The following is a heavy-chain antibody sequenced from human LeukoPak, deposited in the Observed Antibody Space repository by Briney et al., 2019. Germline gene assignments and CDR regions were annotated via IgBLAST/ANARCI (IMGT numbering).Heavy chain of an antibody. D-gene: IGHD3-22*01. CDR3: ARVTYYYDSSGYYYSHDFDY. CDR1: GYTFTSYG. CDR2: ISAYNGNT. Sequence: ASVKVSCKASGYTFTSYGISWVRQAPGQGLEWMGWISAYNGNTNYAQKLQGRVTMTTDTSTSTAYMELRSLRSDDTAVYYCARVTYYYDSSGYYYSHDFDYWGQGTLVTVSS. V-gene: IGHV1-18*01. J-gene: IGHJ4*02.